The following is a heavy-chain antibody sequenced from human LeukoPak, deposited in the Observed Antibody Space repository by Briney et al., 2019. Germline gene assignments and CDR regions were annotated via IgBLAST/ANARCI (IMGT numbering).Heavy chain of an antibody. J-gene: IGHJ4*02. CDR2: ISSSSSYI. V-gene: IGHV3-21*01. CDR1: GPTFSSYP. CDR3: ARDHRLDYYGTRDYYFDY. D-gene: IGHD3-10*01. Sequence: RGSLTPSCPASGPTFSSYPLNWPRQAPGKGLDWVSSISSSSSYIHYADSVKGRFTISRDNAKNSLYLEMNSLRAEDTALYYCARDHRLDYYGTRDYYFDYWGQGTLVTVSS.